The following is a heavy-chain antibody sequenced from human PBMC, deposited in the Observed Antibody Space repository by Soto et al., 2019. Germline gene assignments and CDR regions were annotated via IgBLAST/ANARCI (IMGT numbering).Heavy chain of an antibody. Sequence: GASVKVSCKASGGTFSSYAISWVRQAPGQGLEWMGGIIPIFGTASYAQKFQGRVTITADESTSTAYMELSSLRSEDTAVYYCARVPYYYDSSLMGYWGQGTLVTVS. V-gene: IGHV1-69*13. CDR3: ARVPYYYDSSLMGY. D-gene: IGHD3-22*01. CDR1: GGTFSSYA. J-gene: IGHJ4*02. CDR2: IIPIFGTA.